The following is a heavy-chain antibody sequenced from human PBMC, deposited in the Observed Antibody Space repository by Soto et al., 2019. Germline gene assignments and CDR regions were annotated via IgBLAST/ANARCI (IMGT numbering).Heavy chain of an antibody. CDR1: GFTFSSYW. V-gene: IGHV3-7*03. J-gene: IGHJ4*01. Sequence: EVQLVESGGGLVQPGGSLRLSCAASGFTFSSYWMTWVRQAPGKGLEWVANIDQVGSAKYFEDSVKGRFTISRDNAKKSVYLQLNSLRVDDTAVYYCATGTGLDYWGQEPWSPSPQ. CDR2: IDQVGSAK. D-gene: IGHD6-13*01. CDR3: ATGTGLDY.